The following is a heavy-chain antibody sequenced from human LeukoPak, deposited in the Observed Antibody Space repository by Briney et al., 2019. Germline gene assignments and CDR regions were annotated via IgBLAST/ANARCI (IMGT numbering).Heavy chain of an antibody. V-gene: IGHV1-69*01. J-gene: IGHJ3*02. CDR1: GGTFSSYA. CDR2: IIPIFGTA. CDR3: ARDVREYSSSSDAFDI. D-gene: IGHD6-6*01. Sequence: SVKVSCTASGGTFSSYAISWVRQAPGQGLEWMGGIIPIFGTANYAQKFQGRVTITADESTSTAYMELSSLRSEDTAVYYCARDVREYSSSSDAFDIWGQGTMVTVSS.